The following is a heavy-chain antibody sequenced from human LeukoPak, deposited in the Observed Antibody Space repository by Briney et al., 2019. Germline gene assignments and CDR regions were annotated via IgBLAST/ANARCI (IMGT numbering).Heavy chain of an antibody. J-gene: IGHJ4*02. CDR2: IYSGGST. Sequence: GGSLRLSCAASGFTFSSYAMSWVRQAPGKGLEWVSVIYSGGSTYYADSVKGRFTISRDNSKNTLYLQMNSLRAEDTAVYYCARDNPVTSFDYWGQGTLVTVSS. CDR1: GFTFSSYA. CDR3: ARDNPVTSFDY. D-gene: IGHD2-21*02. V-gene: IGHV3-66*01.